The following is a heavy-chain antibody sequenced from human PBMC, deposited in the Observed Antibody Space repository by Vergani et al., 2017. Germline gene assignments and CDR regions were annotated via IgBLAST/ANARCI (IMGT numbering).Heavy chain of an antibody. J-gene: IGHJ4*02. V-gene: IGHV4-61*02. D-gene: IGHD6-6*01. Sequence: QVQLQESGPGLVKPSQTLSLTCTVSGGSISSGGYYWSWIRQHPGKGLEWIGRIYTSGSTNYNPSLKSRVTISVDTSKNQFSLKLSSVTAADTAVYYCARDGRSSRYFDYWGQGTLVTVSS. CDR1: GGSISSGGYY. CDR3: ARDGRSSRYFDY. CDR2: IYTSGST.